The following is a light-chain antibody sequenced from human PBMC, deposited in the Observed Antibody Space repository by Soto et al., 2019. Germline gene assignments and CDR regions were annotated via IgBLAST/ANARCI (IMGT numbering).Light chain of an antibody. V-gene: IGLV1-44*01. J-gene: IGLJ3*02. Sequence: QSVLTQPPSASGTPGQRVTISCSGSSSNIGSNTVHWYQQLPGTAPKLLIYTDNQRPSGVPDRFSGSKSGTSASLAISGLQSEDEADYYCAAWDGSLDGYGVFGGGTKLTVL. CDR1: SSNIGSNT. CDR3: AAWDGSLDGYGV. CDR2: TDN.